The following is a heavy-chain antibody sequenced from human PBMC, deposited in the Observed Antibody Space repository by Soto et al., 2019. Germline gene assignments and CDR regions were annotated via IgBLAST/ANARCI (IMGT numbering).Heavy chain of an antibody. CDR2: MNPNSGNT. D-gene: IGHD4-17*01. V-gene: IGHV1-8*01. Sequence: QVQLVQSGAEVKKPGASVKVSCKASGYNFTSYDSNWVRQATGQGLDCIGWMNPNSGNTGYAQKFHGRVTMTRNTSISTAYMELSSLRSEDTAVYDCARSEMTTLPNFAYVGQGTQDTVSS. J-gene: IGHJ4*02. CDR1: GYNFTSYD. CDR3: ARSEMTTLPNFAY.